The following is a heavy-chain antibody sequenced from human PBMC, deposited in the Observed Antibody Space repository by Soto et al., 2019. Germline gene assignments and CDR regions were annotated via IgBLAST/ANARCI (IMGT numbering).Heavy chain of an antibody. CDR3: ARGLLSCHTPSRYCSGGPQKGGYMDF. CDR2: INHSGST. V-gene: IGHV4-34*01. CDR1: GGSFSGYY. Sequence: SETLSLTCAVYGGSFSGYYWSWIRQPPGKGLEWIGEINHSGSTNYNPSLKSRVTISVDTSKNQFSLKLSSVTAADTAVYYCARGLLSCHTPSRYCSGGPQKGGYMDFWGKGTTVTVAS. D-gene: IGHD2-15*01. J-gene: IGHJ6*03.